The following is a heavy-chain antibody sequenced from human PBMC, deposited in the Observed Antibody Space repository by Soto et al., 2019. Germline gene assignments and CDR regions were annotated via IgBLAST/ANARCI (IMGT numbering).Heavy chain of an antibody. Sequence: PGGSLRLSCAASGFTFSSYSMNWVRQAPGKGLEWVSSISSSSSYIYYADSVKGRFTISRDNAKNSLYLQMNSLRAEDTAVYYCARDMEGYLGYCSSTSCFGIFDYWGQGTLVTVSS. J-gene: IGHJ4*02. CDR1: GFTFSSYS. V-gene: IGHV3-21*01. D-gene: IGHD2-2*03. CDR3: ARDMEGYLGYCSSTSCFGIFDY. CDR2: ISSSSSYI.